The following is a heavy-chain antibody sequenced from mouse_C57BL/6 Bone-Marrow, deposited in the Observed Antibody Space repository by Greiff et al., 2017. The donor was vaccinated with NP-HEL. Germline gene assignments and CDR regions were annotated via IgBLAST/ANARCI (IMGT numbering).Heavy chain of an antibody. CDR1: GYTFTSYW. V-gene: IGHV1-69*01. J-gene: IGHJ1*03. Sequence: VQLQQPGAELVMPGASVKLSCKASGYTFTSYWMHWVKQRPGQGLEWIGEIDPSDSYTNYNQKFKGKSTLTVDKSSSTAYMQLSSLTSEDSAVYYCARPPDVWGTGTTVTVSS. CDR3: ARPPDV. CDR2: IDPSDSYT.